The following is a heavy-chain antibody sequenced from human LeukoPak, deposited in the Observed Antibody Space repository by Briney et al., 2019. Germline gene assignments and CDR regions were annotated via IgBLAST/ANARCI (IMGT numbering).Heavy chain of an antibody. CDR2: ILYDGTTK. D-gene: IGHD3-22*01. CDR1: GFIFSTSG. J-gene: IGHJ4*02. V-gene: IGHV3-33*05. Sequence: PGGSLRLSCAASGFIFSTSGMHWVRQAPGRGLEWVAVILYDGTTKLYADPVKGRFTISRDNSKNTLYLQMNSLRAEDTAVYYCAREGSSGLSFCDYWGQGTLVTVSS. CDR3: AREGSSGLSFCDY.